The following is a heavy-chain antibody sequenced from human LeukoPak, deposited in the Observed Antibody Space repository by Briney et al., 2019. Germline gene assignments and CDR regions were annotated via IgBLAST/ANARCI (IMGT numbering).Heavy chain of an antibody. CDR2: IRGSGDST. J-gene: IGHJ4*02. Sequence: GGSLRLSCAASGFTFSSYAMNWVRQAPGKGLEWVSSIRGSGDSTYYADSVKGRFTISRDNSKNTLYLQISSLRAEDTAIHYCAKDGISGWYGNHFDFWGQGTLVTGSS. CDR3: AKDGISGWYGNHFDF. V-gene: IGHV3-23*01. D-gene: IGHD6-19*01. CDR1: GFTFSSYA.